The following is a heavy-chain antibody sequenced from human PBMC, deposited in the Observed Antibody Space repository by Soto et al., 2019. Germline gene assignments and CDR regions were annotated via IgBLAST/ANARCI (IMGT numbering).Heavy chain of an antibody. CDR3: ASADYGDYDS. Sequence: GPEVKKPGASVKVSCKASDFSFTSDHISWVRQAPGQSPEWMGWVNIYNGNRNYAPKLRGRVTMTTDTSTSTAYMELRSLTSDDTAVYYCASADYGDYDSWGQGTLVTVSS. J-gene: IGHJ5*01. CDR1: DFSFTSDH. CDR2: VNIYNGNR. D-gene: IGHD4-17*01. V-gene: IGHV1-18*01.